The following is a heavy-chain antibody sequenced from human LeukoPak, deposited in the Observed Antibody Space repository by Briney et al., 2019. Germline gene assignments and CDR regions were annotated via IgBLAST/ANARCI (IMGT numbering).Heavy chain of an antibody. D-gene: IGHD1-26*01. CDR1: GGSISNSRYY. Sequence: SETLSLTCSVSGGSISNSRYYWGWIRQPPGKGLEWIGVISYSGSTNYNPSLKSRVTISVDTSKNQFSLKLSSVTAADTAVYYCARCGYSGSYSILLFFNAFDIWGQGTMVTVSS. CDR2: ISYSGST. V-gene: IGHV4-39*07. J-gene: IGHJ3*02. CDR3: ARCGYSGSYSILLFFNAFDI.